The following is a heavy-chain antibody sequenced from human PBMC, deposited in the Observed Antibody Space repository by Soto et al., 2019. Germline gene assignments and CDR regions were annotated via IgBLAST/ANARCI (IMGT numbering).Heavy chain of an antibody. CDR1: GLSFNSDW. J-gene: IGHJ6*02. V-gene: IGHV3-7*01. D-gene: IGHD3-22*01. CDR3: ARTLTPGQYYDAYWDCCVPPNFSLDV. Sequence: GGSVRLSCVGSGLSFNSDWTRWVGQVPGKGLEWVANIKQDGSEKHYVDSVKGRFTVPRDNANNLLSLQMDNLRAEDTAVYDCARTLTPGQYYDAYWDCCVPPNFSLDVCAQGARVAVSS. CDR2: IKQDGSEK.